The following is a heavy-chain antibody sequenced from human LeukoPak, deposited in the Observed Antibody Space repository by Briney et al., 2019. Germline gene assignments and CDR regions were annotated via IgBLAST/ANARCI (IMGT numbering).Heavy chain of an antibody. CDR1: GGSISSYY. J-gene: IGHJ4*02. CDR2: IYYSGST. CDR3: ARGHVNLNYYDSSGYYYSFVY. D-gene: IGHD3-22*01. V-gene: IGHV4-59*01. Sequence: SETLSLTCTVSGGSISSYYWSWIRQPPGKGLEWIGYIYYSGSTNYNPSLKSRVTISVDTSKNQFSLKLSSVTAADTAVYYCARGHVNLNYYDSSGYYYSFVYWGQGTLVTVSS.